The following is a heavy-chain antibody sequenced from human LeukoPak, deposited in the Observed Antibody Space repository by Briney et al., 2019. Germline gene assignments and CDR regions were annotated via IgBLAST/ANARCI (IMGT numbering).Heavy chain of an antibody. D-gene: IGHD6-19*01. CDR1: GGSFSGYY. J-gene: IGHJ4*02. CDR2: INHSGST. CDR3: ARGKVADTNFDY. Sequence: PSETLSLTCAVYGGSFSGYYWSWIRQPPGKGLEWIGEINHSGSTNYNPSLKSRVTISVDTSKNQLSLKLSSVTAADTAVYYCARGKVADTNFDYWGQGTLVTVSS. V-gene: IGHV4-34*01.